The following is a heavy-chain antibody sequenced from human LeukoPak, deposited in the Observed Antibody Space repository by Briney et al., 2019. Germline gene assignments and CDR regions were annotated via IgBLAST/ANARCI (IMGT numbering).Heavy chain of an antibody. V-gene: IGHV1-69*13. D-gene: IGHD3-3*01. CDR2: IIPIFGTA. Sequence: SVKVSCKASGGTFSSYAISWVRQAPGQGLEWMGGIIPIFGTANYAQKFQGRVTITADESTSTAYMELSSLRSEDTAVYYCARLYDSYYYYGMDAWGQGTTVTVSS. CDR1: GGTFSSYA. CDR3: ARLYDSYYYYGMDA. J-gene: IGHJ6*02.